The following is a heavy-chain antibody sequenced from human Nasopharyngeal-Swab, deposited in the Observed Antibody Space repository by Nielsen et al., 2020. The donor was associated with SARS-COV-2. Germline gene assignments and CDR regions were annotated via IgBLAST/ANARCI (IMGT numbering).Heavy chain of an antibody. D-gene: IGHD6-19*01. J-gene: IGHJ5*02. CDR2: ISSGETTI. Sequence: GESLKISCVASGFTFSNYEMNWVRQAPGKGLEWVSFISSGETTIQYADSVKDRFTISRDDAKNSLFLQMNSLRAEDAAVYYCVIASMGWSWGQGTLVTVSS. V-gene: IGHV3-48*03. CDR3: VIASMGWS. CDR1: GFTFSNYE.